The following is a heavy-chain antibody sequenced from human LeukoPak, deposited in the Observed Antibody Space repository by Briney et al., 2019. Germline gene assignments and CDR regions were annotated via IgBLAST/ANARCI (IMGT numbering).Heavy chain of an antibody. CDR2: ISGSGGST. CDR3: AKSGPNPDYDILTGLDY. CDR1: GFTFSSYA. Sequence: GGSLRLSCAASGFTFSSYAMSGVRQAPGKGLEWVSAISGSGGSTYYADSVKGRFTIPRDNSKHTLYLQMNSLRAEDTAVYYCAKSGPNPDYDILTGLDYWGQGTLVTVSS. J-gene: IGHJ4*02. D-gene: IGHD3-9*01. V-gene: IGHV3-23*01.